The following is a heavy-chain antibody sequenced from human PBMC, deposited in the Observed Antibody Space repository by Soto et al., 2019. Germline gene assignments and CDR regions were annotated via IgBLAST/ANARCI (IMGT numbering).Heavy chain of an antibody. V-gene: IGHV1-2*02. Sequence: KVSCESSCYAFIPYYMHWVRQAPGQGLEWMGWINPSTNVANYAQKFQGRVTMTRDTSINTAYMELSRLRSDNTAVYFCARANWNDRPLDYWGQGTLVTVSS. CDR1: CYAFIPYY. D-gene: IGHD1-1*01. J-gene: IGHJ4*02. CDR3: ARANWNDRPLDY. CDR2: INPSTNVA.